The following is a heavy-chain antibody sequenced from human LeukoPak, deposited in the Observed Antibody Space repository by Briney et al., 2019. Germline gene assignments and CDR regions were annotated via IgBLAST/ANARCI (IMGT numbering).Heavy chain of an antibody. D-gene: IGHD3-10*01. CDR2: IYTSGST. CDR1: GGSISSYY. J-gene: IGHJ5*02. CDR3: ASEGYGSGSYYSAAWFDP. Sequence: SETLSPTCTVSGGSISSYYWSWIRQPAGKGLEWIGRIYTSGSTNYNPSLKSRVTMSVDTSKNQFSLKLSSVTAADTAVYYCASEGYGSGSYYSAAWFDPWGQGTLVTVSS. V-gene: IGHV4-4*07.